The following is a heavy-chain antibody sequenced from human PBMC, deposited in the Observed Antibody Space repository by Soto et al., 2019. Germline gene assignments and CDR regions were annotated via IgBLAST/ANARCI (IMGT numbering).Heavy chain of an antibody. D-gene: IGHD3-22*01. CDR3: ARDRGSEYYYDSSGYYSKSYWFDP. CDR2: ISYDGSNK. J-gene: IGHJ5*02. Sequence: GGSLRLSCAASGFTFSSYAMHWVRQAPGKGLEWVAVISYDGSNKYYADSVKGRFTISRDNSKNTLYLQMNSLRAEDTAVYYCARDRGSEYYYDSSGYYSKSYWFDPWGQGTMVTVSS. CDR1: GFTFSSYA. V-gene: IGHV3-30-3*01.